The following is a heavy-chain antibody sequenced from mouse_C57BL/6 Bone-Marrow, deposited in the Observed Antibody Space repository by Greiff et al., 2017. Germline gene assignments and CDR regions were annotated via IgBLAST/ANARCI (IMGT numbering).Heavy chain of an antibody. J-gene: IGHJ2*01. Sequence: QVTLKVCGPGILQSSQTLSLTCSFSGFSLSTSGMGVSWIRQPSGKGLEWLAHIYWDDDKRYNPSLKSRLTISKDTSRNQVFLKITSVDTADTATYYCARRDYYGSSYDFDYWGQGTTLTVSS. CDR2: IYWDDDK. V-gene: IGHV8-12*01. CDR1: GFSLSTSGMG. D-gene: IGHD1-1*01. CDR3: ARRDYYGSSYDFDY.